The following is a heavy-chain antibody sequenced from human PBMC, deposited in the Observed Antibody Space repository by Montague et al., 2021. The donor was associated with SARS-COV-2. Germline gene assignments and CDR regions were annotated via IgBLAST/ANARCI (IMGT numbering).Heavy chain of an antibody. D-gene: IGHD1-26*01. V-gene: IGHV2-5*02. CDR1: GFSLSTSGVG. CDR3: AHRRGPLLGDALEN. J-gene: IGHJ3*02. CDR2: IYWDDDK. Sequence: PALVKPTQTLTLTCTFSGFSLSTSGVGVGWIRQPPGKALEWLALIYWDDDKRYSPSLKSRLTITKDTSKNQVVLTMTNMDPVDTATYYCAHRRGPLLGDALENGGKGKMVTVSS.